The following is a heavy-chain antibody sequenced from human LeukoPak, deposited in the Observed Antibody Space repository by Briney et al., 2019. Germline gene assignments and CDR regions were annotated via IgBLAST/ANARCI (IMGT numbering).Heavy chain of an antibody. CDR2: ISFSGSN. Sequence: SETLSLTCTVSGASISNYYWSWTRQPPGKKLEWIAYISFSGSNNYNPSFKPRVTTSLDTSKNQFSLKLSSVTAADTAVYYCARDQYHGSGTYAWFDPWGQGTLVTVSS. CDR1: GASISNYY. D-gene: IGHD3-10*01. J-gene: IGHJ5*02. V-gene: IGHV4-59*01. CDR3: ARDQYHGSGTYAWFDP.